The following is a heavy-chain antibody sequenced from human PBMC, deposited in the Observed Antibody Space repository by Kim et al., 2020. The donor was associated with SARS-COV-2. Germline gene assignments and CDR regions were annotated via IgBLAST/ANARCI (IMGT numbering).Heavy chain of an antibody. J-gene: IGHJ4*02. D-gene: IGHD4-17*01. CDR3: ARDYHRRGTTVTTPTDY. V-gene: IGHV3-30*15. Sequence: KGRFTISRDQSKNTVYLQMSSLRAEDTAVYYCARDYHRRGTTVTTPTDYWGQGTLVTVSS.